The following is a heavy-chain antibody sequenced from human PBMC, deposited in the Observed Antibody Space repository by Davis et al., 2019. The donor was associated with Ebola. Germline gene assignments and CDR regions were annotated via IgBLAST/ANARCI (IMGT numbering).Heavy chain of an antibody. V-gene: IGHV1-46*03. D-gene: IGHD3-22*01. J-gene: IGHJ3*02. CDR1: GYTFTSYY. CDR3: ARLSNYYYDSSGYPGAFDI. Sequence: ASVKVSCKASGYTFTSYYMHWVRQAPEQGLEWMGIINPSGGSTSYAQKFQGRVTMTRDTSTSTVYMELSSLRSEDTAVYYCARLSNYYYDSSGYPGAFDIWGQGTMVTVSS. CDR2: INPSGGST.